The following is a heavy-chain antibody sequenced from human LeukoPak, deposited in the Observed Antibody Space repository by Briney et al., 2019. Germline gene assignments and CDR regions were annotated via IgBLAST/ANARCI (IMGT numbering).Heavy chain of an antibody. CDR1: GGTFSSYA. CDR3: ARGRKYSSSSYYGMDV. J-gene: IGHJ6*02. CDR2: IIPIFGTA. V-gene: IGHV1-69*13. D-gene: IGHD6-6*01. Sequence: SVNVSCTASGGTFSSYAISWVRQAPGQGLEWMGGIIPIFGTANYAQKFQGRVTITADESTSTAYMELSSLRSEDTAVYYCARGRKYSSSSYYGMDVWGQGTTVTVSS.